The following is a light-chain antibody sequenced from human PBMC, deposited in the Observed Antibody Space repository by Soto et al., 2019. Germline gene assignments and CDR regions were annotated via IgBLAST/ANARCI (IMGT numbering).Light chain of an antibody. Sequence: QSALTQPRSVSGSPGQSVTISCTGTSSDVGGYNYVSWYQQHPGKAPKLIIYDVSKWPSGVPDRFSGSKSGYTASLTISVLQAEDEADYYCCSYAGSSTWVFGGGTKVTVL. J-gene: IGLJ3*02. CDR1: SSDVGGYNY. CDR3: CSYAGSSTWV. CDR2: DVS. V-gene: IGLV2-11*01.